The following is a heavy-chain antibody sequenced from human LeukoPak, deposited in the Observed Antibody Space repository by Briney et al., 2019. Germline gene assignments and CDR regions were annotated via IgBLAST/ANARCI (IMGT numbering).Heavy chain of an antibody. CDR3: ASHPLWFGELLIFDY. V-gene: IGHV4-61*08. Sequence: SETLSLTCTVSGGSISSGGYYWSWIRQPPGKGLEWIGYIYYSGSTNYNPSLKSRVTISVDTSKNQFSLKLSSVTAADTAVYYCASHPLWFGELLIFDYWGQGTLVTVSS. J-gene: IGHJ4*02. D-gene: IGHD3-10*01. CDR2: IYYSGST. CDR1: GGSISSGGYY.